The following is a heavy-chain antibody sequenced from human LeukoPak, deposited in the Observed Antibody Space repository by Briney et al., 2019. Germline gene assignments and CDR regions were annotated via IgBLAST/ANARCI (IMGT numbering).Heavy chain of an antibody. CDR2: TSHSGTT. Sequence: PSETLSLTCVVSGDSPSRYHWSWIRQPPGKGLEWIGHTSHSGTTNKNSSLKSRVTITLDTSKKQFSLNLTSVTAADTAVYYCARQRITMIVVEGGAFDIWGQGTMVTVSS. CDR3: ARQRITMIVVEGGAFDI. V-gene: IGHV4-59*08. D-gene: IGHD3-22*01. J-gene: IGHJ3*02. CDR1: GDSPSRYH.